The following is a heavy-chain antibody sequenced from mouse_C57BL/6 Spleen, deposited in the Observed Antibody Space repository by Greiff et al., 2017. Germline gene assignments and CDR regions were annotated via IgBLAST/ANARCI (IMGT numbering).Heavy chain of an antibody. J-gene: IGHJ2*01. Sequence: VQLQQSGAELVRPGASVTLSCKASGYTFTDYEMHWVKQTPVHGLDWIGAIDPETGGAAYNQKFKGKAILTADKSSSTAYMELRSLTSEDSAVYYCTRLGEYDDDWGQGTTLTVSA. CDR2: IDPETGGA. V-gene: IGHV1-15*01. CDR1: GYTFTDYE. CDR3: TRLGEYDDD. D-gene: IGHD2-14*01.